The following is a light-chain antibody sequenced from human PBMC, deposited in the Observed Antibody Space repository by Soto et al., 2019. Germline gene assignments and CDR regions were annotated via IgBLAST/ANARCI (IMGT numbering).Light chain of an antibody. CDR1: SSDVGAYNF. J-gene: IGLJ3*02. V-gene: IGLV2-11*01. Sequence: QSALTQPRSVSGSPGQSVTISCTGTSSDVGAYNFVSWYQQHPGKAPKLMIYDVSKRPSGVPDRFFGSKSGNTASLTISGLQAEDEADYYCCSYAGSPWVFGGGTKLTVL. CDR2: DVS. CDR3: CSYAGSPWV.